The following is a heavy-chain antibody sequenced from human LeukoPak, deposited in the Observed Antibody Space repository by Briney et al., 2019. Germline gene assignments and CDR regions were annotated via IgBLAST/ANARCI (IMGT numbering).Heavy chain of an antibody. Sequence: SETLSLTCTVSGGSISSSSYYWGWIRQPPGKGLEWIGSIYYSGSTYYNPSLKSRVTISVDTSKNQFSLKLSSVTAADTAVYYCARETGYSYGYMYGMDVWGQGTTVTVSS. V-gene: IGHV4-39*07. J-gene: IGHJ6*02. CDR2: IYYSGST. CDR1: GGSISSSSYY. CDR3: ARETGYSYGYMYGMDV. D-gene: IGHD5-18*01.